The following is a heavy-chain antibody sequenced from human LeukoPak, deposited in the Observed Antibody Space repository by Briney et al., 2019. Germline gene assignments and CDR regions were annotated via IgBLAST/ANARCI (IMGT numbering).Heavy chain of an antibody. D-gene: IGHD4-23*01. J-gene: IGHJ4*02. V-gene: IGHV4-4*07. CDR3: ARVGRYGGNSDYYFDY. Sequence: SETLSLTCTVSGGFISSYYWSWIRQPAGKGLEWIGRIYTSGSTNYNPSLKSRVTMSVDTSKNQFSLRLSSVTAADTAVYYCARVGRYGGNSDYYFDYWGQGTLVTVSS. CDR2: IYTSGST. CDR1: GGFISSYY.